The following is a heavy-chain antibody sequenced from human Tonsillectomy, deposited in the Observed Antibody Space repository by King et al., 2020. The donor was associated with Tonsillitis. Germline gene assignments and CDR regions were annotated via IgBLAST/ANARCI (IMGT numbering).Heavy chain of an antibody. J-gene: IGHJ4*02. V-gene: IGHV3-23*04. CDR1: GFTFSTYA. CDR2: IGGSGGDT. CDR3: SKDDRAKSYIYD. Sequence: DVQLVESGGGLVQPGGSLRLSCAASGFTFSTYAMSWVRQAPGKGLEWVSAIGGSGGDTNYTDSVMGRFTISRDNSKNTLYLQMNSLRAEDTAVYFCSKDDRAKSYIYDWGQGTLVTVSS. D-gene: IGHD2/OR15-2a*01.